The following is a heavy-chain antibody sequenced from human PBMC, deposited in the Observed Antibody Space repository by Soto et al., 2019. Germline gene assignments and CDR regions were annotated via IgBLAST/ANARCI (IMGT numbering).Heavy chain of an antibody. D-gene: IGHD2-15*01. CDR2: ISGNGEDL. V-gene: IGHV3-9*01. Sequence: DVLLVESGGGLVQPGGSLRLTGKVSGFSLDDYAMHWVRQAPGKGLEWVSGISGNGEDLDYAAPVRGRFAISRERAGNSLFLQMNSLRDEDTAVYYCAREGWPLLQTGMDVWGQGTTVTVSS. CDR1: GFSLDDYA. J-gene: IGHJ6*02. CDR3: AREGWPLLQTGMDV.